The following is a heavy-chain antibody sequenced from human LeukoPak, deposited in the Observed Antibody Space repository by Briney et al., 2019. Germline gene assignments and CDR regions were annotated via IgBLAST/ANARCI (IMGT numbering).Heavy chain of an antibody. V-gene: IGHV3-23*01. Sequence: PGGSLRLSCAASGFTFSSYAMSWVRQAPGKGLEWGSAISGSGGTTYYADSVKGRFTISRDNAKNSLYLQMNSLRAEDTAVYYCARDLDIVVVPAAMVPDYWGQGTLVTVSS. J-gene: IGHJ4*02. CDR1: GFTFSSYA. CDR2: ISGSGGTT. D-gene: IGHD2-2*03. CDR3: ARDLDIVVVPAAMVPDY.